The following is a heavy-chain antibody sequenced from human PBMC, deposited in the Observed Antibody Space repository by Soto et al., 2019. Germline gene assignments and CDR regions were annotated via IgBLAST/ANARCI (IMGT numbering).Heavy chain of an antibody. V-gene: IGHV4-34*01. Sequence: KASETLSLTCAVYGGSFSGYYWSWIRQPPGKGLEWIGEINHSGSTNYNPSLKSRVTISVDTSKNQFSLKLSSVTAADTAVYYCATLTAMVTKIAVDYWGQGTLVTVSS. CDR2: INHSGST. J-gene: IGHJ4*02. CDR1: GGSFSGYY. CDR3: ATLTAMVTKIAVDY. D-gene: IGHD5-18*01.